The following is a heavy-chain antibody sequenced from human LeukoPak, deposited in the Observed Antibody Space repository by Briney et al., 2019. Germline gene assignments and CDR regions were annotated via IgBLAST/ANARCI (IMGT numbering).Heavy chain of an antibody. Sequence: VASAKVSCKASGYTFTGYYMHWVRQAPGQGLEWMGWINPNSGGTNYAQKFQGRVTMTRDTSISTAYMELSRLRSDDTAVYYCARDKYSGSIGYWGQGTLVTVSS. CDR3: ARDKYSGSIGY. CDR2: INPNSGGT. J-gene: IGHJ4*02. V-gene: IGHV1-2*02. D-gene: IGHD1-26*01. CDR1: GYTFTGYY.